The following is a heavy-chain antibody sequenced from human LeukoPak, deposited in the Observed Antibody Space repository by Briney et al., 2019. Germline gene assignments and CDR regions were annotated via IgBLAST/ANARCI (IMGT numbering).Heavy chain of an antibody. D-gene: IGHD1-14*01. CDR3: ARHPGSAYYYYYYMDV. J-gene: IGHJ6*03. CDR2: IYPGDSDT. Sequence: GESLKISCKGSGYSFTSYWIGWVRQMPGKGLEWMGIIYPGDSDTRYSPSFQGQVTTSADKSISTAYLQWSSLKASDTAMYYCARHPGSAYYYYYYMDVWGKGTTVTVSS. V-gene: IGHV5-51*01. CDR1: GYSFTSYW.